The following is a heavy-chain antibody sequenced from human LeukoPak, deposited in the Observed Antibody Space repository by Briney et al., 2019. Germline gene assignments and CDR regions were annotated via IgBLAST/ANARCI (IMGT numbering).Heavy chain of an antibody. CDR3: ARGPRSGSSYGTPPDV. Sequence: PGGTLRLSCAASGFTFSSYGMSWVRQAPGKGLEWVSAISGSGINTYYADSVKGRFTISSDNSKNTLYLQMNSLRAEDTAVYYCARGPRSGSSYGTPPDVWGKGATVTVSS. D-gene: IGHD1-26*01. J-gene: IGHJ6*04. V-gene: IGHV3-23*01. CDR1: GFTFSSYG. CDR2: ISGSGINT.